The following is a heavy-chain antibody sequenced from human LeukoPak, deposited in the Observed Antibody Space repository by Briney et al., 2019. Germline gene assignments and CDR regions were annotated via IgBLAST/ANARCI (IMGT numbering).Heavy chain of an antibody. CDR1: GGSTSSSNYY. V-gene: IGHV4-39*01. Sequence: PSETLSLTCTVSGGSTSSSNYYWGWIRQPPGKGLEWIGVSTYYNPSLKNRVTISRDTSKNQFSLKLSSVTAADTAIYYCARAGYSYGIISYFDSWGQGTLVTVSS. CDR3: ARAGYSYGIISYFDS. J-gene: IGHJ4*02. D-gene: IGHD5-18*01. CDR2: VST.